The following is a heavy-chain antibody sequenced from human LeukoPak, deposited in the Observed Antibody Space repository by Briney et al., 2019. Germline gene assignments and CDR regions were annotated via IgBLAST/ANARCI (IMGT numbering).Heavy chain of an antibody. Sequence: GGSLRLSCAASGFAFSTYTMSWVRQAPGKGLEWVSSIPSSSASMYYADSVRGRFTISRDNAKNALSLQMNSLKAEDTAVYSCVRVEDWGAAGNRMDYWGQGTLVTVSS. CDR3: VRVEDWGAAGNRMDY. V-gene: IGHV3-21*01. J-gene: IGHJ4*02. CDR2: IPSSSASM. CDR1: GFAFSTYT. D-gene: IGHD1-26*01.